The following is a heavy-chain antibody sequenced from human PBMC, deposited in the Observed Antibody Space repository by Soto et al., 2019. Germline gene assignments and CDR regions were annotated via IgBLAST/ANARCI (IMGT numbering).Heavy chain of an antibody. CDR1: GYSFTSYW. V-gene: IGHV5-51*01. D-gene: IGHD2-15*01. J-gene: IGHJ6*02. CDR3: ARHTPQGGMNV. CDR2: IYPGDSDT. Sequence: PGESLKISCKGSGYSFTSYWVAWVRQMPGKGLECMGIIYPGDSDTRYSPSFQGQVSISVDKSISTAYLQWGSLKASDNAIYYCARHTPQGGMNVWGQGTTVTVSS.